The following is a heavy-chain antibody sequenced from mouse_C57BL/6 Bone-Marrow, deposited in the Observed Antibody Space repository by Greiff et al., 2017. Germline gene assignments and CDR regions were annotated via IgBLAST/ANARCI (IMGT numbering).Heavy chain of an antibody. CDR1: GYTFTSYW. V-gene: IGHV1-50*01. CDR3: AIYYYGSSFWYFDY. J-gene: IGHJ2*01. D-gene: IGHD1-1*01. CDR2: IDPSDSYT. Sequence: QVQLQQSGAELVKPGASVKLSCKASGYTFTSYWMQWVKQRPGQGLEWIGEIDPSDSYTNYNQKFKGKATLTVDTSSSTAYMQLSSLTSEDSAVYYCAIYYYGSSFWYFDYWGQGTTLTVSS.